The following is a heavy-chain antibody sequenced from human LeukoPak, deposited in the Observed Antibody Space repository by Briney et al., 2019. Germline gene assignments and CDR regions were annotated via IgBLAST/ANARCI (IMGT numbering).Heavy chain of an antibody. CDR1: GFTFSSYE. D-gene: IGHD3-10*01. J-gene: IGHJ4*02. V-gene: IGHV3-48*03. CDR2: ISSSGSTI. Sequence: PGGSLRLSCAASGFTFSSYEMNWVRQAPGKGLEWVSYISSSGSTIYYADSVKGRFTISRDNAKNSLYLQMDSLRAEDTAVYYCAKEGSGVRGSYYFDCWGQGTLVTVSS. CDR3: AKEGSGVRGSYYFDC.